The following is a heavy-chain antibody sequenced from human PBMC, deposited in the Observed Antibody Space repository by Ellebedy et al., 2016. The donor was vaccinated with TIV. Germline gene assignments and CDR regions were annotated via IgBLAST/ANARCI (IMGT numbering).Heavy chain of an antibody. CDR3: ARGSPPDSYGSGSSPDY. CDR2: IFSTGIT. Sequence: SETLSLTXSVSGASLSSGAFYWSWIRQVPGKGLEWIGYIFSTGITHYNPSLKSRVDFSIDTSKNQFSLRLGSVTVADTALYYCARGSPPDSYGSGSSPDYWGQGTLVTVSS. D-gene: IGHD3-10*01. J-gene: IGHJ4*02. CDR1: GASLSSGAFY. V-gene: IGHV4-31*03.